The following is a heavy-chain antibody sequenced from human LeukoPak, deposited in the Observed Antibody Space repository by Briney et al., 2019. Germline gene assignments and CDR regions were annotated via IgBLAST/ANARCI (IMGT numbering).Heavy chain of an antibody. Sequence: GGSLRLSCAASGFTFSDYYMSWIRQAPGKGLEWVSYISSSGSTIYYADSVNGRFTISRDNAKNSLYLQINSLRAEDTAVYYCVRGLDSSGYYLAYWGQGTLVTVSS. J-gene: IGHJ4*02. D-gene: IGHD3-22*01. CDR2: ISSSGSTI. CDR3: VRGLDSSGYYLAY. V-gene: IGHV3-11*01. CDR1: GFTFSDYY.